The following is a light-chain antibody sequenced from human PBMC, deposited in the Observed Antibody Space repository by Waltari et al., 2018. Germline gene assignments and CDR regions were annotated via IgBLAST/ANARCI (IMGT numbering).Light chain of an antibody. Sequence: EIVLKQSPGTLSLSPGERATLSCRASQSVSSTLAWYQQKPGQAPRLLIYDASSRATGIPDRFSGSGSGTDFSLTISRLEPEDFAVYYCQKYGTLPATFGQGTKVEIK. CDR3: QKYGTLPAT. J-gene: IGKJ1*01. V-gene: IGKV3-20*01. CDR2: DAS. CDR1: QSVSST.